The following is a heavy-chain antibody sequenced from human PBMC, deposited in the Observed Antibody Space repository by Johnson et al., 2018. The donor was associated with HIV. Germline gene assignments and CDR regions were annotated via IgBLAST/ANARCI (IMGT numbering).Heavy chain of an antibody. CDR1: GFTFNSYA. J-gene: IGHJ3*02. CDR2: ISYDGSNK. Sequence: QMQLVESGGGLVKPGGSLRLSCAASGFTFNSYALHWVRQAPGKGLEWVAVISYDGSNKCYADSVKGRFTISRDLSKNTLFLQMNSLRADDTAVYYCAKVALATAAGGVGLNIWGPGTMVTVSS. V-gene: IGHV3-30-3*01. CDR3: AKVALATAAGGVGLNI. D-gene: IGHD6-13*01.